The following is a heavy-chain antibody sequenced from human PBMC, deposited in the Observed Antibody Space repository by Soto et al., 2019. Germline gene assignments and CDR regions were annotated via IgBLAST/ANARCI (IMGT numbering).Heavy chain of an antibody. CDR3: ARVGGNTFDY. V-gene: IGHV4-61*03. CDR1: GGSVGRGSYY. J-gene: IGHJ4*02. Sequence: QVQLQESGPGLVKPSETLSLTCSVSGGSVGRGSYYWSWIRQPPGKGMEWIGYMYYHGGTNYNPSLKSRVTISADTSKDRFSLNLTSVTAADTAMYYCARVGGNTFDYWGQGTLVTVSS. D-gene: IGHD3-16*01. CDR2: MYYHGGT.